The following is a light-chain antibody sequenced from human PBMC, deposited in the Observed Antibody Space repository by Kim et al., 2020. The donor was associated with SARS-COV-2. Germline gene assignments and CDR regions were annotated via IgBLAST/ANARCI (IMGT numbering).Light chain of an antibody. CDR2: EVN. V-gene: IGLV2-23*02. Sequence: QSITIACTGPSSDVGSYNLVSLYQHHPGKVPKVVIYEVNKRPSGVSYRFSGSKSGNTASLTISGLQAEDEADYYCCAYAPSSTFVLFGGGTQLTVL. CDR1: SSDVGSYNL. CDR3: CAYAPSSTFVL. J-gene: IGLJ3*02.